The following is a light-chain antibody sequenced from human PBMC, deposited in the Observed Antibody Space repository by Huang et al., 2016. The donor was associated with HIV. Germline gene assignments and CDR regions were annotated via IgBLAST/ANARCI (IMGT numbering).Light chain of an antibody. V-gene: IGKV3D-7*01. J-gene: IGKJ1*01. CDR1: QSVTSSY. CDR3: LQDYKLPWT. Sequence: EIVMTQSPAALSLSPGEGATLSCRASQSVTSSYLSWYQQKAGQAPRLLIYGASHRAAGIPGRFSGSGSGTDFTLNITSLQSEDFAVYYCLQDYKLPWTFGQGTKVEIK. CDR2: GAS.